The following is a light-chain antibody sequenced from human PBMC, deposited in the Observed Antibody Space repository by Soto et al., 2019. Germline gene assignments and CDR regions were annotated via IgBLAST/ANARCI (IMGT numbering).Light chain of an antibody. V-gene: IGKV1-27*01. Sequence: DIQMTQSPSSLSASLGDRVTITCRASQGIGGYLAWFQQKPGNVPTLLIYAASTLQSGVPSRFSGSVSGTDFPLTISRLQPEYVATYYCQKYNSAPLPFGGGTKVELK. CDR3: QKYNSAPLP. CDR1: QGIGGY. J-gene: IGKJ4*01. CDR2: AAS.